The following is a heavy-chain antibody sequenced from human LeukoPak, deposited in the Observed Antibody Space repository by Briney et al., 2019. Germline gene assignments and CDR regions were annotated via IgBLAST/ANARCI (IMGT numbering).Heavy chain of an antibody. V-gene: IGHV1-2*02. J-gene: IGHJ6*03. CDR3: ARDNGQPYYYYMDV. CDR1: GYTFTGYY. Sequence: ASVTVSCKASGYTFTGYYMHWVRQAPGQGLEGMGWINPNSGGTNYAQKFQGRVTMTRDTSTSTAYMELRSLRSDDAAVYYCARDNGQPYYYYMDVWGKGTTVTISS. CDR2: INPNSGGT.